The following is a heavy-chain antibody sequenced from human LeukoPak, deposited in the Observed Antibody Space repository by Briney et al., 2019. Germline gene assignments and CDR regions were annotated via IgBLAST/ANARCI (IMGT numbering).Heavy chain of an antibody. CDR1: GGSISSSY. CDR2: IYYSGDT. CDR3: ARHGAQQPAHDVFDI. Sequence: SETLSLTCTVSGGSISSSYWSWIRQPPGKGLEWIAYIYYSGDTNYNPSLRSRVTISIDTSKSQFSLTLSSVTAADSAVYFCARHGAQQPAHDVFDIWGQGTMVNVSS. V-gene: IGHV4-59*08. D-gene: IGHD6-13*01. J-gene: IGHJ3*02.